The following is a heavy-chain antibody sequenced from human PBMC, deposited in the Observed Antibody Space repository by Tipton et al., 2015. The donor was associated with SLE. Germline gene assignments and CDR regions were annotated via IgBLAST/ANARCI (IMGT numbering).Heavy chain of an antibody. CDR1: GYTFANFW. Sequence: QLVQSGAEVKKPGESPKISCRVSGYTFANFWISWVRQTPGKGLEWMGFIYPGDSDTKYSPSFEGQVTISADKSTSTADVQWNSLKTSDSAMYYCARDQASLGLDFWGQGTLVTVSS. J-gene: IGHJ4*02. CDR2: IYPGDSDT. CDR3: ARDQASLGLDF. V-gene: IGHV5-51*01.